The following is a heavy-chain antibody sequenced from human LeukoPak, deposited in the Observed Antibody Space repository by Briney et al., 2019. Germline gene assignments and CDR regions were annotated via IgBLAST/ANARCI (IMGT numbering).Heavy chain of an antibody. Sequence: SETLSLTCTVSGGSISSYYWSWIRQPPGKGLEWIGYIYYSGSTNYNPSLKSRVTISVDTSKNQFSLKLSSVTAADTAVYYCARDTDWNYGGWFDPWGQGTLVTVSS. CDR3: ARDTDWNYGGWFDP. J-gene: IGHJ5*02. V-gene: IGHV4-59*01. D-gene: IGHD1-7*01. CDR2: IYYSGST. CDR1: GGSISSYY.